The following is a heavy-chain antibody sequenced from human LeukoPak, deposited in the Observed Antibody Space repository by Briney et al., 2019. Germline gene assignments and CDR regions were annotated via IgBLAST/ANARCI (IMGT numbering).Heavy chain of an antibody. CDR2: ISAYNGNT. CDR3: ARDRSIAAAGPTVGDY. J-gene: IGHJ4*02. V-gene: IGHV1-18*01. CDR1: GYTFTSYD. Sequence: ASVKVSCKAFGYTFTSYDINWVRQAPGQGLEWMGWISAYNGNTNYAQKLQGRVTMSTDTSTSTAYMELRSLRSDDTAVYYCARDRSIAAAGPTVGDYWGQGTLVTISS. D-gene: IGHD6-13*01.